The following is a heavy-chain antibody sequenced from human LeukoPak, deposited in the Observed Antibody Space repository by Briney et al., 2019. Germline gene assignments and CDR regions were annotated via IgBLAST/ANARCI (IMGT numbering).Heavy chain of an antibody. CDR2: ISGSGGST. Sequence: PGGSLRLSCAASGLTFSSYAMSWVRQAPGKGLEWVSAISGSGGSTYYADSVKGRFTISRDDSRNTLYLQMNSLRGDDTAVYYCAKDVGKWESLHFFDYWGQGTLVTVSS. J-gene: IGHJ4*02. V-gene: IGHV3-23*01. CDR3: AKDVGKWESLHFFDY. CDR1: GLTFSSYA. D-gene: IGHD1-26*01.